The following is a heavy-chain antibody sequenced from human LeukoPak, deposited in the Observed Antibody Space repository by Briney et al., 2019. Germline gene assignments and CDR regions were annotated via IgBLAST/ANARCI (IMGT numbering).Heavy chain of an antibody. V-gene: IGHV4-39*02. CDR3: ARDADTSSRYSRFDY. Sequence: KPSETLSLTCTVSGGSISSSSYYWGWIRQPPGKGLECIGSIYYSGSTYYNPSLKSRVTISVDTSKNQFSLKLSSVTAADTAVYYCARDADTSSRYSRFDYWGQGTLVAVSS. D-gene: IGHD3-22*01. CDR1: GGSISSSSYY. J-gene: IGHJ4*02. CDR2: IYYSGST.